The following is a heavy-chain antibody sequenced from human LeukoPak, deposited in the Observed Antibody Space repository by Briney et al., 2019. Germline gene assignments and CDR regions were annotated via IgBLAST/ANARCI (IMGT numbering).Heavy chain of an antibody. D-gene: IGHD1-20*01. CDR1: GFTFSSYA. J-gene: IGHJ4*02. CDR3: ARLDRITGTTALDY. Sequence: PGGSLRLSCAASGFTFSSYAMHWVRQAPGKGLEWVAVISYDGSNKYYADSVKGRFTISRDNSKNTLYLQMNSLRAEDTAVYYCARLDRITGTTALDYWGQGTLVTVSS. CDR2: ISYDGSNK. V-gene: IGHV3-30-3*01.